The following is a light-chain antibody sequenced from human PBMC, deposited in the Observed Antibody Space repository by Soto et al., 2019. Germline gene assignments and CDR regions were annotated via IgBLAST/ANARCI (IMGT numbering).Light chain of an antibody. CDR2: DAS. CDR3: QQYNSYSPYT. V-gene: IGKV1-5*01. Sequence: DIQMTQSPSTLSAFVGDRVTITCRASQSISGWLAWYQQKPGKAPRLLIYDASSLESGVPSRFSGSGSGTEFSLTISSLQPDDFATYYCQQYNSYSPYTFGQGTKLEIK. CDR1: QSISGW. J-gene: IGKJ2*01.